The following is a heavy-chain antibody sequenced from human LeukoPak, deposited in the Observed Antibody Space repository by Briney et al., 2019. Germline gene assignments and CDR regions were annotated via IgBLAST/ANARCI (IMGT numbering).Heavy chain of an antibody. CDR1: GFTFSSYG. CDR2: ISSSSSYI. J-gene: IGHJ4*02. Sequence: PGGSLRLSCAASGFTFSSYGMNWVRQAPGKGLEWVSSISSSSSYIYYADSVKGRFTISRDSSKNTLYLQMNSLRAEDTAVYYCARDSLGMSTLDSWGQGTLVTVSS. CDR3: ARDSLGMSTLDS. V-gene: IGHV3-21*04. D-gene: IGHD5/OR15-5a*01.